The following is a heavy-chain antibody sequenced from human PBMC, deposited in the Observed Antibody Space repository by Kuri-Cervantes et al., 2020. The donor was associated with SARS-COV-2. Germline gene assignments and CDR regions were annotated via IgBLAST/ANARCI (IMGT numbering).Heavy chain of an antibody. Sequence: GSLRLSCTVSGGSISSYYWSWIRQPPGKGLEWIGYIYYSGSTNYNPSLKSRVAISVDTSKNQFSLKLSSVTAADTAVYYCARVRIFGVPGFAFDIWGQGTMVTVSS. CDR2: IYYSGST. CDR1: GGSISSYY. V-gene: IGHV4-59*01. J-gene: IGHJ3*02. D-gene: IGHD3-3*01. CDR3: ARVRIFGVPGFAFDI.